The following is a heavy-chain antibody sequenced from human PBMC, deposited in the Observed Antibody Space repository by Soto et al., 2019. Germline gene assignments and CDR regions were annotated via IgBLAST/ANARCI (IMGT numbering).Heavy chain of an antibody. CDR3: ARLGTGDRVDY. D-gene: IGHD7-27*01. CDR2: IYYSGST. V-gene: IGHV4-39*01. J-gene: IGHJ4*02. CDR1: GGSISSSSYY. Sequence: QLQLQESGPGLVKPSETLSLTCTVSGGSISSSSYYWGWIRQPPGKGLEWIGSIYYSGSTYYNPSLKSRGTISVDTSKNQFALKLSSVTAADTAVYYCARLGTGDRVDYWGQGTLVTVSS.